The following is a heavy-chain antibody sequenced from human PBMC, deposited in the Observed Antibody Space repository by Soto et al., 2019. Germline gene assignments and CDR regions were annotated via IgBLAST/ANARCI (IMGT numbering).Heavy chain of an antibody. CDR1: GFTFSSYG. CDR2: IWYDGSNK. J-gene: IGHJ6*02. V-gene: IGHV3-33*01. CDR3: ARPIYDFWSGYPGLPGTYYYYGMDV. D-gene: IGHD3-3*01. Sequence: GGSLRLSCAASGFTFSSYGMHWVRQAPGKGLEWVAVIWYDGSNKYYADSVKGRFTISRDNSKNTLYLQMNSLRAEDTAVYYCARPIYDFWSGYPGLPGTYYYYGMDVWGQGTTVTVSS.